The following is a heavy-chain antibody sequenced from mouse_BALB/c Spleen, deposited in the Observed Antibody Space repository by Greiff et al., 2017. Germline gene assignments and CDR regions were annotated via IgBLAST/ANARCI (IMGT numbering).Heavy chain of an antibody. J-gene: IGHJ3*01. CDR2: ISSGGSYT. CDR3: TRDGGSMITTGVAY. Sequence: DVMLVESGGGLVKPGGSLKLSCAASGFTFSSYTMSWVRQTPEKRLEWVATISSGGSYTYYPDSVKGRFTISRDNAKNTLYLQMSSLKSEDTAMYYCTRDGGSMITTGVAYWGQGTLVTVSA. V-gene: IGHV5-6-4*01. D-gene: IGHD2-4*01. CDR1: GFTFSSYT.